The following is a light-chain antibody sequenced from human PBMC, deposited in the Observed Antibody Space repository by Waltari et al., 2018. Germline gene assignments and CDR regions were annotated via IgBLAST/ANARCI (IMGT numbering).Light chain of an antibody. J-gene: IGLJ2*01. CDR3: LLYYGHSQLV. Sequence: QTVVTQEPSLTVSPGGTITLTCASSTGAVTRSSFPNWFQQKRGQAPRSLIYSTSNKYSWTPARFSGSLLGGKAALTLSGVQPEDEADYYCLLYYGHSQLVFGGGTRLTVL. V-gene: IGLV7-43*01. CDR1: TGAVTRSSF. CDR2: STS.